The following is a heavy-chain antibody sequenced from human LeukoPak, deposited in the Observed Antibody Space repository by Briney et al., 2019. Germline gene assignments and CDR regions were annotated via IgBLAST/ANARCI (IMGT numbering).Heavy chain of an antibody. CDR2: VSNDGRNE. CDR1: GFTFSSYG. Sequence: GRSLRLSCATSGFTFSSYGIRWVRQAPGKGMEWVAVVSNDGRNEYYADSVRGRFSISRDNSKNTVYLQVNSLRAEDTAVYYCARDSASTPLDYWGQGTLVTVSS. CDR3: ARDSASTPLDY. V-gene: IGHV3-33*01. J-gene: IGHJ4*02. D-gene: IGHD1-26*01.